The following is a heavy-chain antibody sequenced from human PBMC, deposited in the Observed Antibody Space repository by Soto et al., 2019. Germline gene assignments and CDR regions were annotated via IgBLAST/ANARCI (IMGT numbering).Heavy chain of an antibody. J-gene: IGHJ4*02. CDR2: IYHSGST. Sequence: ASETLSLTCTVSGGSISSYYWSWIRQPPGTGLEWIGEIYHSGSTNYNPSLKSRVTISVDTTKNQFSLKLTSLTAADTAVYYCARDKITGLFDYWGQGTLVTVSS. CDR1: GGSISSYY. CDR3: ARDKITGLFDY. D-gene: IGHD2-8*02. V-gene: IGHV4-59*12.